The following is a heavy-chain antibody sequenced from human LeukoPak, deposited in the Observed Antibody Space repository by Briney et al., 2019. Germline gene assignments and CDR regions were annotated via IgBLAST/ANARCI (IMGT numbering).Heavy chain of an antibody. CDR2: INHSGRT. J-gene: IGHJ3*02. Sequence: SETLSLTXAVYGGSFCDNYWSWIRQPPGKGLEWIGEINHSGRTNYNPSLKSRVTISVDTSKNQFSLKLSSVTAADTAVYYCARVRGAFDIWGQGTMVTVSS. V-gene: IGHV4-34*01. CDR1: GGSFCDNY. CDR3: ARVRGAFDI.